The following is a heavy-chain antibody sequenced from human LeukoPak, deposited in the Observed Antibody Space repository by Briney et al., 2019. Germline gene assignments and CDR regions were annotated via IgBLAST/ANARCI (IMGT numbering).Heavy chain of an antibody. CDR2: INHSGST. CDR1: GGSISSYY. Sequence: SETLSLTCTVSGGSISSYYWSWIRQPPGKGLEWIGEINHSGSTNYNPSLKSRVTISVDTSKNQFSLRLSSVTAADTAVYYCARLAWYYDSSPNDYWGQGTLVTVSS. J-gene: IGHJ4*02. D-gene: IGHD3-22*01. V-gene: IGHV4-34*01. CDR3: ARLAWYYDSSPNDY.